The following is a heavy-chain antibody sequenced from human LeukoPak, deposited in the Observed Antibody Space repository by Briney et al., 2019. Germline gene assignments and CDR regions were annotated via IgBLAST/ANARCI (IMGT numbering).Heavy chain of an antibody. J-gene: IGHJ1*01. CDR1: GYTLTELS. V-gene: IGHV1-24*01. CDR2: FDPEDGET. CDR3: AREVVQGEIRLGELH. Sequence: ASVKVSCKVSGYTLTELSMHWVRQAPGKGLEWMGGFDPEDGETIYAQKLQGRVTMTTDTSTSTAYMELRRLRSDDTAVHYCAREVVQGEIRLGELHWGQGPLVPVSS. D-gene: IGHD3-16*01.